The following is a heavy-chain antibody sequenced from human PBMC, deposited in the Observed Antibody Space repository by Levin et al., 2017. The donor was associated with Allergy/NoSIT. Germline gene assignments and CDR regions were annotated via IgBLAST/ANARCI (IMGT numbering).Heavy chain of an antibody. J-gene: IGHJ3*02. Sequence: SETLSLTCTVSGGSISSYYWSWIRQPPGKGLEWIGYIYYSGSTNYNPSLKSRVTISVDTSKNQFSLKLSSVTAADTAVYYCARDRGDYYDSSGYYYPNAFDSWGQGTMVTVSS. D-gene: IGHD3-22*01. V-gene: IGHV4-59*01. CDR3: ARDRGDYYDSSGYYYPNAFDS. CDR2: IYYSGST. CDR1: GGSISSYY.